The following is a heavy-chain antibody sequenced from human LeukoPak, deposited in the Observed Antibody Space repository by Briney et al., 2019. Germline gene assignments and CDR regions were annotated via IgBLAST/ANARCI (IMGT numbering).Heavy chain of an antibody. Sequence: PGGSLRLSCAASGFTFSSYWMHWVRQTPGKGLVWVSRINSDGSSTTYADSVKGRFTISRDNAKNTLYLQMNSLRVEDTAVYYCATGFFYYYYMDVWGKGTTVTVSS. CDR1: GFTFSSYW. CDR2: INSDGSST. J-gene: IGHJ6*03. V-gene: IGHV3-74*01. CDR3: ATGFFYYYYMDV. D-gene: IGHD3-10*01.